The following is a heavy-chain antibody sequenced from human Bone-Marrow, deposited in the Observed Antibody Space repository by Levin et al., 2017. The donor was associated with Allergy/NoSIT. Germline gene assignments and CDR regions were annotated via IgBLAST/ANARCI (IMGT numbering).Heavy chain of an antibody. V-gene: IGHV3-53*01. J-gene: IGHJ4*02. CDR2: IYSGGAT. Sequence: GESLKISCAVSGFTVSSDYMSWVRQAPGKGLEWVSIIYSGGATYYADSVRGRFTISRDNSKNTLYLQMNSLRAEDTAVYYCARDPTTITTGGDYWGQGTLVTVSS. D-gene: IGHD1/OR15-1a*01. CDR3: ARDPTTITTGGDY. CDR1: GFTVSSDY.